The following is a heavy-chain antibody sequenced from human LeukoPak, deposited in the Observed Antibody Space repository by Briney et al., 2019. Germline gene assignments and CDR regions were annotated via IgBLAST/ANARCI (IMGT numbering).Heavy chain of an antibody. D-gene: IGHD6-13*01. CDR3: AREWGKAAALDAFDI. Sequence: PGGSLRLTCAASGFTFSSYWMSWVRQAPGKGLEWVANIKQDGSEKYYVDSVKGRFTISRDNAKNSLYLQMNSLRAEDTAVYYCAREWGKAAALDAFDIWGQGTMVTVSS. CDR2: IKQDGSEK. V-gene: IGHV3-7*01. CDR1: GFTFSSYW. J-gene: IGHJ3*02.